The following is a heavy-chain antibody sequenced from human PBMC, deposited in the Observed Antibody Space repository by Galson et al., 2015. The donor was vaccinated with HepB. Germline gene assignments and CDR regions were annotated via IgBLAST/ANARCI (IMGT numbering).Heavy chain of an antibody. CDR2: INSDGSST. J-gene: IGHJ4*02. D-gene: IGHD3-9*01. V-gene: IGHV3-74*01. CDR1: GFTFGSYW. CDR3: ARDLTYYDILTGSFVKYFDY. Sequence: SLRLSCAASGFTFGSYWMYWVRQAPGKGLVWVSRINSDGSSTSYADSVKGRFTISRDNAKNTLYLQMNSLRAEDTAVYYCARDLTYYDILTGSFVKYFDYWGQGTLVTVSS.